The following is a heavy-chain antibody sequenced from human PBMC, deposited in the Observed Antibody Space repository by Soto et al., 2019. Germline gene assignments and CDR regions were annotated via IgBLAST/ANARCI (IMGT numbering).Heavy chain of an antibody. Sequence: QVQLVESGGGVVQPGRSLRLSCAASGFTFSSYGMHWVRQAPGKGLEWVAVISYDGSNKYYADSVKGRFTISRDNSKNALYLQMNSLRAEDTAVYYCAKDFGPGWFGEFNYYYYGMDVWGQGPTVTVSS. V-gene: IGHV3-30*18. CDR1: GFTFSSYG. J-gene: IGHJ6*02. CDR2: ISYDGSNK. D-gene: IGHD3-10*01. CDR3: AKDFGPGWFGEFNYYYYGMDV.